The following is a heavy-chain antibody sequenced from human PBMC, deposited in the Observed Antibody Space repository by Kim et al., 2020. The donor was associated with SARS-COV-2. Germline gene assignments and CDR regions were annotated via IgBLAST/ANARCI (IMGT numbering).Heavy chain of an antibody. Sequence: SADSVKGRFTSPRDNSRNAVYLQMDSLRAEDTAVYYCAKSFGGDYTDFDFWGQGTLVTVSS. V-gene: IGHV3-23*01. J-gene: IGHJ4*02. D-gene: IGHD4-17*01. CDR3: AKSFGGDYTDFDF.